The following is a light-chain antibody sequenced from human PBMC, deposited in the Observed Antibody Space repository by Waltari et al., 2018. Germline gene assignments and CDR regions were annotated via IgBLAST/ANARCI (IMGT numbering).Light chain of an antibody. CDR1: VSPLNGADNKHY. Sequence: DIAMTQSPDSLAVSLGGTATITCKATVSPLNGADNKHYLSWYQQKPGQPPKLLLYWASTRASGVPDRFSGSGDLTEFTLTITNLQPEDVAVYYCQQYYVFPRTFGPGTKVTIK. CDR3: QQYYVFPRT. CDR2: WAS. V-gene: IGKV4-1*01. J-gene: IGKJ1*01.